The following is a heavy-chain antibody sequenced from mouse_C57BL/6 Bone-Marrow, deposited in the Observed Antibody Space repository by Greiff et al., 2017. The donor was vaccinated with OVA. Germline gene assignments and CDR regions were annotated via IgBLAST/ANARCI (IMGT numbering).Heavy chain of an antibody. D-gene: IGHD1-1*01. Sequence: EVQVVESGGGLVQPKGSLKLSCAASGFSFNTYAMNWVRQAPGKGLEWVARIRSKSNNYATYYADSVKDRFTISRDDSESMLYLQMNNLKTEDTAMYYCVSLYYYGSGYYAMDYWGQGTSVTVSS. V-gene: IGHV10-1*01. CDR1: GFSFNTYA. CDR2: IRSKSNNYAT. J-gene: IGHJ4*01. CDR3: VSLYYYGSGYYAMDY.